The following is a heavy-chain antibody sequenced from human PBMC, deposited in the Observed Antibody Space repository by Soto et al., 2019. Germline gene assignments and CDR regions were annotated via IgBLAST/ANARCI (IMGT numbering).Heavy chain of an antibody. Sequence: RSLTCAVSGFSMSGGYYCGWFRQPPGKGLEWIGTIYHSGNTYYSPSLTSRVTISVDTSKNHFSLQLRSVTAADTAVYYCARARIIVSGTIVDYWGQGTLVTVPS. J-gene: IGHJ4*02. CDR3: ARARIIVSGTIVDY. D-gene: IGHD1-7*01. V-gene: IGHV4-38-2*01. CDR1: GFSMSGGYY. CDR2: IYHSGNT.